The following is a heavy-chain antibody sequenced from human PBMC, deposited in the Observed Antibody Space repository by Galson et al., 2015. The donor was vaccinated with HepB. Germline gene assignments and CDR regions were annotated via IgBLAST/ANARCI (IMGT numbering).Heavy chain of an antibody. CDR1: GYTFTSYY. CDR3: ARDCIVVVPAAMRPRPSYGMDV. J-gene: IGHJ6*02. D-gene: IGHD2-2*01. Sequence: SVKVSCKASGYTFTSYYMHWVRQAPGQGLEWMGIINPSGGSTSYAQKFQGRVTMTRDTSTSTVYMELSSLRSEDTAVYYCARDCIVVVPAAMRPRPSYGMDVWGQGTTVTVSS. V-gene: IGHV1-46*03. CDR2: INPSGGST.